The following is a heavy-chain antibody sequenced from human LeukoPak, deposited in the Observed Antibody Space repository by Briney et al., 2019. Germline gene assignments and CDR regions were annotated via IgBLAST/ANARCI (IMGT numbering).Heavy chain of an antibody. Sequence: GGSPRLSCAASGFTFSSYGMHWVRQAPGKGLEWVAVISYDGSNKYYADSVKGRFTISRDNSKNTLYLQMNSLRAEDTAVYYCAKFSGWLLDYWGQGTLVTVSS. J-gene: IGHJ4*02. V-gene: IGHV3-30*18. D-gene: IGHD6-19*01. CDR2: ISYDGSNK. CDR1: GFTFSSYG. CDR3: AKFSGWLLDY.